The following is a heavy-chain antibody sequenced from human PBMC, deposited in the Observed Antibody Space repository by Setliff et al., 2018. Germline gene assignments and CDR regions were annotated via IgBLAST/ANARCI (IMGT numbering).Heavy chain of an antibody. J-gene: IGHJ6*02. D-gene: IGHD1-20*01. Sequence: ASVKVSCKASGYTFTNYGITWVRQAPGQGLEWMGWISPYTGNTFYAPQFQGRVIMTTDTSAKTAYMDLRSLRSDDTAVYYCAKGGNITRETYYYYGMDVWGQGTTVTVSS. CDR3: AKGGNITRETYYYYGMDV. CDR2: ISPYTGNT. V-gene: IGHV1-18*01. CDR1: GYTFTNYG.